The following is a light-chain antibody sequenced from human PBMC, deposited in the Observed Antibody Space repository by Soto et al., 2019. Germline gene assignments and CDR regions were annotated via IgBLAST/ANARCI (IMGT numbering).Light chain of an antibody. CDR3: AAWDASLDGYV. CDR2: SYD. V-gene: IGLV1-44*01. J-gene: IGLJ1*01. Sequence: QSVLTQPPSASGTPGQRVTISCSTSSSNLGDNTVNWYQHVPGTAPKLLIYSYDQRPSGVPDRFSGSKSGTSASLAISGLQSEDEAYYYWAAWDASLDGYVFGTGTKVXVL. CDR1: SSNLGDNT.